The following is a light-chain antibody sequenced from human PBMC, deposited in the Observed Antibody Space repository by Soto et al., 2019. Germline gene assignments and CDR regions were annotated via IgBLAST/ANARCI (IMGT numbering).Light chain of an antibody. CDR3: AAWDDSPSAVYV. Sequence: QSVLTQPPSASGTPGQRVTISCSGSSSNIGSNYVYWYQQLPGTAPKLLIYRNNQRPSGVPDRFSGSKSGTSASLAISGLRSDDEADYYCAAWDDSPSAVYVFGTGTKVTDL. CDR1: SSNIGSNY. V-gene: IGLV1-47*01. CDR2: RNN. J-gene: IGLJ1*01.